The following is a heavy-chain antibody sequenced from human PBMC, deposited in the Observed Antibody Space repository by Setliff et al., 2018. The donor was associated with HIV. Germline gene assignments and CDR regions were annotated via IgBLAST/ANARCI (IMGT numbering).Heavy chain of an antibody. CDR1: GESFSGYY. J-gene: IGHJ4*01. Sequence: PSETLSLTCAVYGESFSGYYWSWIRQPAGKGLEWLGEINHSGRAKYNPSLKSRASISADTSKNQFSLRLTSVTAVDTAVYYCARGAPYCNHGICHLFDYWGHGNLVTVSS. V-gene: IGHV4-34*01. CDR2: INHSGRA. D-gene: IGHD2-8*01. CDR3: ARGAPYCNHGICHLFDY.